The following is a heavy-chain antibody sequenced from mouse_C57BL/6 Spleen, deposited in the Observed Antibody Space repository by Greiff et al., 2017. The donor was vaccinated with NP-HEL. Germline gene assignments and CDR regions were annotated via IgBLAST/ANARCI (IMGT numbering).Heavy chain of an antibody. V-gene: IGHV1-85*01. J-gene: IGHJ1*03. D-gene: IGHD1-1*01. CDR3: ARGITTVVAPYWYFDV. CDR2: IYPRDGST. Sequence: QVQLKQSGPELVKPGASVKLSCKASGYTFTSYDINWVKQRPGQGLEWIGWIYPRDGSTKYNEKFKGKATLTVDTSSSTAYMELHSLTSEDSAVYFCARGITTVVAPYWYFDVWGTGTTVTVSS. CDR1: GYTFTSYD.